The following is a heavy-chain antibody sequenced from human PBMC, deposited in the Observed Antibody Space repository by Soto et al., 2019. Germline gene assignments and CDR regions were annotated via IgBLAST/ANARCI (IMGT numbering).Heavy chain of an antibody. Sequence: PFETLSLTCTVSGGSVSTGSYDWSWIRQPPGKGLEWIGKIFFTGSAHYNPSLRNRVTMSVDTSKDQFSLTLTSVTAADTAVYYCARDGHGMDVWGQGTTVTVSS. CDR2: IFFTGSA. CDR3: ARDGHGMDV. J-gene: IGHJ6*02. CDR1: GGSVSTGSYD. V-gene: IGHV4-61*01.